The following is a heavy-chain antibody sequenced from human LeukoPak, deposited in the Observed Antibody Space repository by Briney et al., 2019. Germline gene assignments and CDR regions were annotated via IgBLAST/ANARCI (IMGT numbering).Heavy chain of an antibody. CDR1: GFTFSSYA. V-gene: IGHV3-23*01. Sequence: PGGSLRLSCAASGFTFSSYAMSWVRQAPGKGLEWVSAISDSGGSTYYADSVKGRFTISRDNSKNTLYLQMNSLRAEDTAVYYCAKDPGRDEGPFDYWGQGTLVTVSS. CDR3: AKDPGRDEGPFDY. D-gene: IGHD3-10*01. J-gene: IGHJ4*02. CDR2: ISDSGGST.